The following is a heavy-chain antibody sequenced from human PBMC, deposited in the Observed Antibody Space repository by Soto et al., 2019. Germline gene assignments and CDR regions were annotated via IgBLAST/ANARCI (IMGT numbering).Heavy chain of an antibody. V-gene: IGHV3-23*01. CDR1: GFIFSGYA. CDR3: AKRVSGWYWVDY. J-gene: IGHJ4*02. Sequence: GGSLRLSCAASGFIFSGYAMSWVRQAPGKGLEWVSAITGSGGTTHYADSVKGRFTISRDNSKNTLYLQMNSLRAEDTALYYCAKRVSGWYWVDYWGQGTLVTVSS. CDR2: ITGSGGTT. D-gene: IGHD6-19*01.